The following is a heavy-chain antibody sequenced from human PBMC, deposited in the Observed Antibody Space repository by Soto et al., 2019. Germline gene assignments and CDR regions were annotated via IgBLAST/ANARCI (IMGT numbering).Heavy chain of an antibody. V-gene: IGHV3-11*05. D-gene: IGHD1-26*01. CDR2: ISSSSSYT. CDR1: GFTFSDYY. J-gene: IGHJ4*02. CDR3: ARDLYSGSWPQGY. Sequence: GSLRLSCAASGFTFSDYYMSWIRQAPGKGLEWVSYISSSSSYTNYADSVKGRFTISRDNAKNSLYLQMNSLRAEDTAVYYCARDLYSGSWPQGYWGQGTLVTVSS.